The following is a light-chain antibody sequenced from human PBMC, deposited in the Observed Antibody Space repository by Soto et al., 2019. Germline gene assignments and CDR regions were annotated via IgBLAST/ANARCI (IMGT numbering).Light chain of an antibody. CDR1: QRVSSN. Sequence: EIVITQSPATLSVSPGERATLSCRASQRVSSNLAWYQQKPGQAPRLLIYGASTRATGIPARFSGSGSGTEFTLTISSLQSGDFAVYYCQQYNNWPRTFGQGTKVEIK. CDR3: QQYNNWPRT. J-gene: IGKJ1*01. CDR2: GAS. V-gene: IGKV3-15*01.